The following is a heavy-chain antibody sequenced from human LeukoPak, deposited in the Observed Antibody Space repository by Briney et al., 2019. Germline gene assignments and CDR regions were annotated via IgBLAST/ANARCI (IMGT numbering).Heavy chain of an antibody. V-gene: IGHV1-69*04. J-gene: IGHJ4*02. D-gene: IGHD3-22*01. CDR1: GGTFSSYT. CDR3: ARDLGYYDSSGYFDY. CDR2: IIPILGIA. Sequence: SVKVSCQASGGTFSSYTISWVRQAPGQGREWMGRIIPILGIANYAQKFQGRVTITADKSTSAAYMELSSLRSEDTAVYYCARDLGYYDSSGYFDYWGQGTLVTVSS.